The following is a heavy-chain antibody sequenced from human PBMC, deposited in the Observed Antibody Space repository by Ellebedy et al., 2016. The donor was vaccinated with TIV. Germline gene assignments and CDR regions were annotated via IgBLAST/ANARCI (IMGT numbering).Heavy chain of an antibody. V-gene: IGHV4-34*01. CDR1: GGSFSGYY. CDR3: ARDGYGDYGDGIGN. D-gene: IGHD4-17*01. J-gene: IGHJ4*02. Sequence: SETLSLTXAVYGGSFSGYYWSRIRQPPGKGLEWIGEINHSGSTNYNPSLKSRVTISVDTSKNQFSLKLSSVTAADTAVYYCARDGYGDYGDGIGNWGQGTLVTVSS. CDR2: INHSGST.